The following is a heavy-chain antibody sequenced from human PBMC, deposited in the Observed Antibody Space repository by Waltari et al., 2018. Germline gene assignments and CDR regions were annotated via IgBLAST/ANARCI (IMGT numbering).Heavy chain of an antibody. CDR1: GGPISSPY. D-gene: IGHD3-10*01. Sequence: QVQLQESAPGLVKPSETLPLTSTAPGGPISSPYGSWIRQPPGKGLEWIGYIYYSGSTNYNPSLKSRVTISVDTSKNQFSLKLSSVTAADTAVYYCARAVGTSRDYWGQGTLVTVSS. J-gene: IGHJ4*02. CDR2: IYYSGST. V-gene: IGHV4-59*11. CDR3: ARAVGTSRDY.